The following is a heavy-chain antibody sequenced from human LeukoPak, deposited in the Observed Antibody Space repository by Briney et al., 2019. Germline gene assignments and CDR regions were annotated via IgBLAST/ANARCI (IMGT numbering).Heavy chain of an antibody. J-gene: IGHJ4*01. CDR2: IWYDGTDT. CDR1: GFTFSRFN. Sequence: PGGSLRLSCVASGFTFSRFNMHGVRQAPGKGLEWVALIWYDGTDTYYADSVKGRFTISRDDSKNTVYLQMNSLRAEDTAFYYCARGFLDFDFWGHGTLVTVSS. CDR3: ARGFLDFDF. V-gene: IGHV3-33*01. D-gene: IGHD3-3*01.